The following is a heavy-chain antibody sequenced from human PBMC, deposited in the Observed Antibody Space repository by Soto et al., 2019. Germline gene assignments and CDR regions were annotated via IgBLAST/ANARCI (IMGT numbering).Heavy chain of an antibody. J-gene: IGHJ6*02. V-gene: IGHV4-31*03. Sequence: SETLSLTCTVSGGSISSGGYYWSWIRQHPGKGLEWIGYIYYSGSTYYNPSLMSRVTISVDTSKNQFSLKLSSVTAADTAVYYCARDRGKYYGSGSYSPNYYGMDVWGQGTTVTVSS. D-gene: IGHD3-10*01. CDR2: IYYSGST. CDR3: ARDRGKYYGSGSYSPNYYGMDV. CDR1: GGSISSGGYY.